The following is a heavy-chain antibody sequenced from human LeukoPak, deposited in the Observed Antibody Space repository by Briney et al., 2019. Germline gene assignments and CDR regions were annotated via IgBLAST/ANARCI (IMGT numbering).Heavy chain of an antibody. CDR2: INPSGGST. CDR3: AREYCGGDCYRTVYYYYMDV. V-gene: IGHV1-46*01. J-gene: IGHJ6*03. CDR1: GYTFTSYY. Sequence: GASVKVSCKASGYTFTSYYMHWVRQAPGQGLEWMGIINPSGGSTSYAQKFQGRVTMTRGMSTSTVYMELSSLRSEDTAVYYCAREYCGGDCYRTVYYYYMDVWGKGTTVTISS. D-gene: IGHD2-21*02.